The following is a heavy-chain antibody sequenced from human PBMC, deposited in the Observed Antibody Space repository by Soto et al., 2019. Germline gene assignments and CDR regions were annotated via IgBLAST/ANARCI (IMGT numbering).Heavy chain of an antibody. J-gene: IGHJ4*02. CDR3: AREPNPTDYCDDSVHLDY. D-gene: IGHD4-17*01. CDR2: ISGFNGNT. V-gene: IGHV1-18*01. CDR1: GYTFTNYL. Sequence: QVQLVQSGGEVKKPGASVRVSCKASGYTFTNYLVTWVRQAPGQGLKWMGWISGFNGNTDSAQKFQDRVSMTIDTSPTTAYLELRRLRTDDKAIYYCAREPNPTDYCDDSVHLDYWGQGTLVTVSS.